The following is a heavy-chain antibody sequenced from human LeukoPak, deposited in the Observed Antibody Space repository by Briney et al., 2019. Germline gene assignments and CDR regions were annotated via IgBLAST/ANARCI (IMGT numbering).Heavy chain of an antibody. Sequence: PSETLSLTCAVYGGSFSGYYWSWIRQPPGKGLEWIGEINHSGSTNYNPSLKSRVTISVDTSKNQFSLKLSSVTAADTAVYYCARGGGAVAGYFDYWGQGTLVTVSS. D-gene: IGHD6-19*01. CDR3: ARGGGAVAGYFDY. V-gene: IGHV4-34*01. CDR2: INHSGST. J-gene: IGHJ4*02. CDR1: GGSFSGYY.